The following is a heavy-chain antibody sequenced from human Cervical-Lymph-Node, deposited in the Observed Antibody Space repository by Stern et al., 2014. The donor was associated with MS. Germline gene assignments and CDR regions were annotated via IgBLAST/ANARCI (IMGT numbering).Heavy chain of an antibody. D-gene: IGHD4-17*01. CDR2: INTRGSTI. J-gene: IGHJ4*02. Sequence: MQLVESGGGLVKPGGSLRLPCITSGFTFGDFYMTWIRQAPGKGLECLSYINTRGSTIYYADSVKGRFTISRDNAQNSLYLQMNSLKAEDTAVYYCATVSTVTPDYYFDFWGQGTVVTVSS. V-gene: IGHV3-11*01. CDR3: ATVSTVTPDYYFDF. CDR1: GFTFGDFY.